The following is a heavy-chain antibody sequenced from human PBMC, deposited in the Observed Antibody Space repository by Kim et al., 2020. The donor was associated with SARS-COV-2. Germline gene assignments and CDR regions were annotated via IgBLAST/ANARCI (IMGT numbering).Heavy chain of an antibody. CDR3: ARNGFCSSARCYVWFDT. V-gene: IGHV4-34*01. CDR1: GGSFSGSY. D-gene: IGHD2-2*03. CDR2: INHSGST. J-gene: IGHJ5*02. Sequence: SETLSLTCAVYGGSFSGSYWSWIRQPPGKGLEWIGAINHSGSTDYNPSLKSRVTISADTSKNQFSLRLSSVTAADTAVYYCARNGFCSSARCYVWFDTRGQGTLVTVAS.